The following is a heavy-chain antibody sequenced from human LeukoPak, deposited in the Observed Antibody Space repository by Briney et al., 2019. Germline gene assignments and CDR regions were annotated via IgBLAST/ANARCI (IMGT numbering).Heavy chain of an antibody. J-gene: IGHJ3*02. CDR1: GGTFSSYA. V-gene: IGHV1-69*04. CDR3: ATNVYSGDAFDI. CDR2: IIPILGIA. D-gene: IGHD1-26*01. Sequence: SVKVSCKASGGTFSSYAISWVRQAPGQGLEWMGRIIPILGIANYAQKFQGRVTMTEDTSTDTAYMELSSLRSEDTAVYYCATNVYSGDAFDIWGQGTMVTVSS.